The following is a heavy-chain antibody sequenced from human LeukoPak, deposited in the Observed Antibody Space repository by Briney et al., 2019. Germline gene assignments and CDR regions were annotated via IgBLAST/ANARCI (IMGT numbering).Heavy chain of an antibody. CDR1: GGSFRGYY. V-gene: IGHV4-34*01. D-gene: IGHD6-19*01. CDR3: ARMDGTGFDP. J-gene: IGHJ5*02. Sequence: TSDTLSLTSAVYGGSFRGYYWSWIRQPPGKGLEWIGEINHSGSTNYNPSLKSRVTISVDTSKNQFSLKLSSVTAADTAVYYCARMDGTGFDPWGQGTLVTVSS. CDR2: INHSGST.